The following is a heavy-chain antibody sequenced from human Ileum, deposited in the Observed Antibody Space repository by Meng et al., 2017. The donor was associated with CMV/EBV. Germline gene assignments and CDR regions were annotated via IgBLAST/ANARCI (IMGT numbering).Heavy chain of an antibody. CDR2: INHVGRT. J-gene: IGHJ4*02. CDR3: ARGLFRYPAYFDL. D-gene: IGHD3-16*02. Sequence: GQLPQWAAGFFKPSEPLPLRCPVYGGSLRGPKCNWIRQSPGNGLQWIAEINHVGRTNSNPSLASRVTISQDTSKNQCSLKLNSVTVADSAVYYCARGLFRYPAYFDLWGQGTLVTVSS. V-gene: IGHV4-34*01. CDR1: GGSLRGPK.